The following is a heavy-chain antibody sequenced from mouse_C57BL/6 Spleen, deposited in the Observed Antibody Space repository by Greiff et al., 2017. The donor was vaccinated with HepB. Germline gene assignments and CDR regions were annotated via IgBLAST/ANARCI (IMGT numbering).Heavy chain of an antibody. J-gene: IGHJ2*01. V-gene: IGHV1-82*01. CDR2: LYPGDGDT. D-gene: IGHD1-1*01. CDR1: GYAFSSSW. CDR3: ARIGHYSGGSYADN. Sequence: VQLQQSGPELVKPGASVKISCKASGYAFSSSWMNWVKQRPGKGLEWIGRLYPGDGDTNYNGKCKGKATLTADTSSSTAYMQLSSLTSEDSAVDVCARIGHYSGGSYADNWGQGTTLTVAS.